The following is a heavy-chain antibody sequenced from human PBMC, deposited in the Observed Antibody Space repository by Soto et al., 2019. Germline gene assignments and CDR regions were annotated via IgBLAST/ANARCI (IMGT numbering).Heavy chain of an antibody. Sequence: QVQLVQSGAEVKKPGASVKVSCKASGYTFTGYYMHWVRQAPGQGLEWMGWINPNSGGTNYAQKFQGWVNMTRDTSISTAYMELSRLRSDDTAVYYCARESSDGDSPFDYWGQGTLVTVSS. V-gene: IGHV1-2*04. CDR1: GYTFTGYY. J-gene: IGHJ4*02. D-gene: IGHD4-17*01. CDR2: INPNSGGT. CDR3: ARESSDGDSPFDY.